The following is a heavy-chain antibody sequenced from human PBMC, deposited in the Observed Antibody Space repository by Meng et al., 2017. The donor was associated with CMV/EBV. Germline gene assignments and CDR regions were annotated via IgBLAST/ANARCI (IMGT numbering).Heavy chain of an antibody. CDR2: ISWDGGST. J-gene: IGHJ6*02. CDR1: GFTFDDYT. Sequence: GESLKISCAASGFTFDDYTMHWVRQAPGKGLEWVSLISWDGGSTYYADSVKGRFTISRDNGKNSLYLQMNSLRTEDTALYYCAKDMGDYYYYGMDVWGQGTTVTVSS. V-gene: IGHV3-43*01. CDR3: AKDMGDYYYYGMDV.